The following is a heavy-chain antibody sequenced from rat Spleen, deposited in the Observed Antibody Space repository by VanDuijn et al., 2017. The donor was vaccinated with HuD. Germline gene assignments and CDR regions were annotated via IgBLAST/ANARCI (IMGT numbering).Heavy chain of an antibody. Sequence: EVQLVESGGGLVQPGRSLKLSCAASGFTFSNYYMAWVRQAPTKGLEWVAYISTGGGSTYYRDSVKGRFTISRDNAKSTLYLQMDSLRSEDTATYYCTTVQLTGSYYWYFDFWGPGTMVTGSS. CDR2: ISTGGGST. CDR1: GFTFSNYY. J-gene: IGHJ1*01. CDR3: TTVQLTGSYYWYFDF. V-gene: IGHV5-27*01. D-gene: IGHD5-1*01.